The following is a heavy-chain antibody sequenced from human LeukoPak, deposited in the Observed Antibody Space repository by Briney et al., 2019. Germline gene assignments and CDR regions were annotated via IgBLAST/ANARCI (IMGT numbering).Heavy chain of an antibody. CDR2: IYSGGNT. J-gene: IGHJ4*02. CDR1: GFTVSSNY. V-gene: IGHV3-53*01. D-gene: IGHD1-20*01. Sequence: LPGGSLRLSCAASGFTVSSNYMSWVRQAPGRGLEWVPVIYSGGNTYYADSVKGRFTISRDNSKNTLYLQMNSLRAEDTAVYYCARGYNWNDYWGQGTLVTVSS. CDR3: ARGYNWNDY.